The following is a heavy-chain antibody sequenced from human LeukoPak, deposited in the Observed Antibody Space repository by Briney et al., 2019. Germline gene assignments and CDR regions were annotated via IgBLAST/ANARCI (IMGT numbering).Heavy chain of an antibody. Sequence: GGSLRLSCAASGFTFSSSWMHWVRQAPGKGLVWVSRINSDGSSTSYADSVKGRFTISRDNAKNSLYLQMNSLRAEDTAVYYCAKESVAGSPFFDYWGQGTLVTVSS. V-gene: IGHV3-74*01. J-gene: IGHJ4*02. CDR1: GFTFSSSW. CDR2: INSDGSST. D-gene: IGHD6-19*01. CDR3: AKESVAGSPFFDY.